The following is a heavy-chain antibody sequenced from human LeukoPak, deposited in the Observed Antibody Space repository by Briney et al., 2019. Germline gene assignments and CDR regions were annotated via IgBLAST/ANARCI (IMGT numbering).Heavy chain of an antibody. CDR2: ISSSGSTI. V-gene: IGHV3-48*03. CDR1: GFTFSSYE. D-gene: IGHD5-18*01. J-gene: IGHJ4*02. Sequence: PGGSLRLSCAASGFTFSSYEMNWVRQAPGKGLEWVSYISSSGSTIYYADSVKGRFTISRDNAKNSLYLQMNSLRAEDTAVYYCARDSVSYGAGFTFDYWGQGNLVTVSS. CDR3: ARDSVSYGAGFTFDY.